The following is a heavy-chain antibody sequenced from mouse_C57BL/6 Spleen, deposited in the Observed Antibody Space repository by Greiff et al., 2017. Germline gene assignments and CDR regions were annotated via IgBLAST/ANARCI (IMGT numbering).Heavy chain of an antibody. CDR2: ISSGGDYI. Sequence: EVKLVESGEGLVRPGGSLKLSCAASGFTFSSYAMSWVRQTPEKRLEWVAYISSGGDYIYYADTVKGRFTIYRDNARNTLYLQMSSLKSEDTAMYYCTRDPLITTVVAYWYFDVWGTGTTVTVSS. CDR3: TRDPLITTVVAYWYFDV. J-gene: IGHJ1*03. CDR1: GFTFSSYA. D-gene: IGHD1-1*01. V-gene: IGHV5-9-1*02.